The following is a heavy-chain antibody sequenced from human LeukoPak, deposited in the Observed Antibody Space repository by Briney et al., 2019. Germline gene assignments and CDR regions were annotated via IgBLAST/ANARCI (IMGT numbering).Heavy chain of an antibody. CDR2: ITSDGRTT. CDR3: ATYRQVLLPFES. Sequence: GGSLRLSCAASGFTFSSTWMHWFRQGAGKGLVWVSRITSDGRTTIYADSVKGRFSISRDNSKSTLSLQMNSLRAEDTAIYYCATYRQVLLPFESWGQGTLVTVSS. J-gene: IGHJ4*02. CDR1: GFTFSSTW. D-gene: IGHD2-8*02. V-gene: IGHV3-74*01.